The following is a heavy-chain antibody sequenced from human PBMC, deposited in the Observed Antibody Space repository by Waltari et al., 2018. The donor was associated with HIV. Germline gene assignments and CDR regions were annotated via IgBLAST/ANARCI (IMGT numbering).Heavy chain of an antibody. CDR3: AKMSAVAPGTPGRVDH. Sequence: QVQLQESGPGLVKPSGTLSLSCVVSGDSMTASFWTWIRQPPERGLEYIAYIRDNGQTNYSPSFKSRVVLSIDTSKNPVSLKLHSVTTADTGVYYCAKMSAVAPGTPGRVDHWGRGALVTVSS. J-gene: IGHJ5*02. CDR1: GDSMTASF. D-gene: IGHD2-21*01. CDR2: IRDNGQT. V-gene: IGHV4-59*01.